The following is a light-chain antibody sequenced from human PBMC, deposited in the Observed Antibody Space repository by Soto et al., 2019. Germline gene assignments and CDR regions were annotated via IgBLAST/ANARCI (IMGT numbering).Light chain of an antibody. CDR2: GAS. CDR3: QQYGSSPQT. J-gene: IGKJ5*01. CDR1: QSVSSSY. Sequence: EIVLTQSPGTLSLSPGERATLSCRASQSVSSSYLAWYQQKPGQAPRLLFYGASSRATGIPDRFSGSGSGTDFTLTISRLEPVDFAVYYCQQYGSSPQTFGQGTRLEIK. V-gene: IGKV3-20*01.